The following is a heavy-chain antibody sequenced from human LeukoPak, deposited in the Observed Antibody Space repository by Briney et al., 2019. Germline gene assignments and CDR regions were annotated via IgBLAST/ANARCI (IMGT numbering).Heavy chain of an antibody. Sequence: GGSLRLSCAASGFTLSSYAMSWVRQAPGKGLEWVSAISGSGGSTYYADSVKGRFTISRDNSKNTLYLQMNSLRAEDTAVYYCAKSVYDILTGSSFDYWGQGTLVTVSS. V-gene: IGHV3-23*01. CDR3: AKSVYDILTGSSFDY. D-gene: IGHD3-9*01. J-gene: IGHJ4*02. CDR1: GFTLSSYA. CDR2: ISGSGGST.